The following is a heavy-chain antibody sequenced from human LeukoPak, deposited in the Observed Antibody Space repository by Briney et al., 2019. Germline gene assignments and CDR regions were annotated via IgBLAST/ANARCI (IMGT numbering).Heavy chain of an antibody. CDR3: ARGSSTSGYYYGMDV. CDR1: GFTFSSYS. V-gene: IGHV3-21*01. Sequence: PGGSLRLSCAASGFTFSSYSMNWVRQAPGKGLEWVSSISSSSSYIYYADSVKGRFTISRDNAKNSLYLQMNSLRAEDTAVYYCARGSSTSGYYYGMDVWGQGTTVTVSS. D-gene: IGHD2-2*01. J-gene: IGHJ6*02. CDR2: ISSSSSYI.